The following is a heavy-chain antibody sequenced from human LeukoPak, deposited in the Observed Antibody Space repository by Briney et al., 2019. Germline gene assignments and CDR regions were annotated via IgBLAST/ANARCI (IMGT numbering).Heavy chain of an antibody. V-gene: IGHV1-46*01. D-gene: IGHD3-22*01. CDR1: GYTFTSYY. Sequence: ASVKVSCKASGYTFTSYYMHWVRQAPGQGLEWMGIINPSGGSTSYAQKFQGRVTMTRDTSTSTVYMELSSLRSEDTAVYYCAGSPYYYDSSGSPPSPPTSLVDAFDIWGQGTLVTVSS. J-gene: IGHJ3*02. CDR2: INPSGGST. CDR3: AGSPYYYDSSGSPPSPPTSLVDAFDI.